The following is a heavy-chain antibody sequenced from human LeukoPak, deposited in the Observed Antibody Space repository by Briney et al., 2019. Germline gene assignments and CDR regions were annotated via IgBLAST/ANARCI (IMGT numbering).Heavy chain of an antibody. D-gene: IGHD3-22*01. V-gene: IGHV4-38-2*02. J-gene: IGHJ4*02. Sequence: SETLSLTCTVSGYSISSGYYWGWIRQPPGKGLEWIGSIYHSGSTYYNPSLKSRVTISVDTSKNQFSLKLSSVTAADTAVYYCARDKDYYDSSGYYFPVDWGQGTLVTVSS. CDR2: IYHSGST. CDR1: GYSISSGYY. CDR3: ARDKDYYDSSGYYFPVD.